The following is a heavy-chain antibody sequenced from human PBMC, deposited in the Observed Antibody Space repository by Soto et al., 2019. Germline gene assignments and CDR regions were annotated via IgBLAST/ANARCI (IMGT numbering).Heavy chain of an antibody. CDR3: AHRRARTAARDDAYDV. J-gene: IGHJ3*01. CDR1: GFSLRTSGEG. Sequence: QITLKESGPTLVKPTQTLTLTCIFSGFSLRTSGEGVGXIXXXXXXXXXXLXLIYWDDENRYNSFLKTRLTLTKDTFRNQVVLTMTNVDPXXXATXYCAHRRARTAARDDAYDVWGQGTLVVVSS. CDR2: IYWDDEN. V-gene: IGHV2-5*02. D-gene: IGHD6-6*01.